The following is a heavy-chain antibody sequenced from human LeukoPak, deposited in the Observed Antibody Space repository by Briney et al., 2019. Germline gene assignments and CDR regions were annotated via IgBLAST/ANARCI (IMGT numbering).Heavy chain of an antibody. V-gene: IGHV3-23*01. CDR3: AKRRPRWELLPYFDY. Sequence: GGSLRLSCAASGFTFSSYAMSCVRQAPGKGLEWVSAISGSGGSTYYADSVKGRFTISRDNSKNTLYLQMNSLRAEDTAVYYCAKRRPRWELLPYFDYWGQGTLVTVSS. CDR2: ISGSGGST. CDR1: GFTFSSYA. J-gene: IGHJ4*02. D-gene: IGHD1-26*01.